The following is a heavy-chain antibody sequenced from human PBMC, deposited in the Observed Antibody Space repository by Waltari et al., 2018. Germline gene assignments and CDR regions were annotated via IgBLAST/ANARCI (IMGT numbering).Heavy chain of an antibody. CDR3: ARGGITGTIRSVDV. CDR1: GGSFSGYY. J-gene: IGHJ6*04. V-gene: IGHV4-34*01. CDR2: INHSGST. Sequence: QVQLQQWGAGLLKPSETLSLTCAVYGGSFSGYYWSWIRQPPGKGLEWIGEINHSGSTNYNPSLKSRVTISVDTSKNQFSLKLSSVTAADTAVYYCARGGITGTIRSVDVWGKGTTVTVSS. D-gene: IGHD1-7*01.